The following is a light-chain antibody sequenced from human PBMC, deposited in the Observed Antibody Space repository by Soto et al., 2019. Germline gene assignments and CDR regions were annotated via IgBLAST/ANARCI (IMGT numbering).Light chain of an antibody. CDR2: GAS. Sequence: EIVLTQSPGTLSLSPGERATLSCRASQRVDSDCLAWYQQKRGQAPRLLIFGASSRAPGIPDRFSGSGSGTDVTLTIARLEPEDFAVYYCQQYGSSVTFVGGADVDIK. CDR1: QRVDSDC. J-gene: IGKJ4*01. V-gene: IGKV3-20*01. CDR3: QQYGSSVT.